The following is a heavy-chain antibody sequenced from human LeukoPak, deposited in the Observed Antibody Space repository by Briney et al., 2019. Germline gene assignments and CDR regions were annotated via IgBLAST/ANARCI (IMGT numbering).Heavy chain of an antibody. CDR1: GFTFSSSG. J-gene: IGHJ4*02. CDR3: AKEYCSNSVCHSLDY. V-gene: IGHV3-30*18. CDR2: ISYGGSNK. Sequence: GGSLRLSCAASGFTFSSSGMHWVRQAPGKGLEWVAVISYGGSNKYYADSVKGRFTFSRDNSKNTLYLQMNSLRAEDTAVYYCAKEYCSNSVCHSLDYWGQGTLVTVSS. D-gene: IGHD2-8*01.